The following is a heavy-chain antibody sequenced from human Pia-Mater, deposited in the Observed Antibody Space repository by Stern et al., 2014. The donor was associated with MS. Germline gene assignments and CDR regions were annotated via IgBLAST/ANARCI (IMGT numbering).Heavy chain of an antibody. CDR3: ARGVTAVTNYVPNWCFDL. CDR1: GGSITNRDY. J-gene: IGHJ2*01. Sequence: VQLVESGPGLVKPSETLSLTCTVSGGSITNRDYWGWIRQSPGKGLEWIGSVYYSGITYYRPSLKRPATISLDTSRNPFFPRFTSGTATDTAVYFCARGVTAVTNYVPNWCFDLWGRGTLVTVSS. V-gene: IGHV4-39*02. D-gene: IGHD4-11*01. CDR2: VYYSGIT.